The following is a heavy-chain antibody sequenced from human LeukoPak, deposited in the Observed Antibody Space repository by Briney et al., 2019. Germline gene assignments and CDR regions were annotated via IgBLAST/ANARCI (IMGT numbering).Heavy chain of an antibody. CDR2: INPSGGST. J-gene: IGHJ6*02. D-gene: IGHD6-13*01. CDR3: ARGAIAAGGPYYYGMDV. V-gene: IGHV1-46*01. CDR1: GYTFTSYY. Sequence: GASVTVSCKPSGYTFTSYYMHWVRQAPGQGLEWMGIINPSGGSTSYAQKFQGRVTMTRDTSTSSVYMELSSLRSEDTAVYYCARGAIAAGGPYYYGMDVWGQGTTVTVAS.